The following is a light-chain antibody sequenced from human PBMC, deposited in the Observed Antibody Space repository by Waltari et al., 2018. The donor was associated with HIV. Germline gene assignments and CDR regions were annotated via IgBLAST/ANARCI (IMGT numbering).Light chain of an antibody. CDR1: SSDVGGYTY. Sequence: QSALTQPRSVSGSPGQSVTISCTGTSSDVGGYTYVSWYQHHPGKAPTLIIYDVNKRPSGIPDRFSGSKSDNTASLTISGLQAEDEADFYCCSYAGTNTFVFGGGTKLTVL. J-gene: IGLJ2*01. V-gene: IGLV2-11*01. CDR3: CSYAGTNTFV. CDR2: DVN.